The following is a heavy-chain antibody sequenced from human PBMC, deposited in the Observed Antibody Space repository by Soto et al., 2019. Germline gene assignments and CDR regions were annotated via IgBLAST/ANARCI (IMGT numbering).Heavy chain of an antibody. D-gene: IGHD3-3*01. J-gene: IGHJ6*02. V-gene: IGHV3-48*03. CDR3: ARVGVLRFLEWLTRHYHYYGMDV. CDR1: GFTFSSYE. Sequence: PGGSLRLSCAASGFTFSSYEMNWVRQAPGKGLEWVSYISSSGSTIYYADSVKGRFTISRDNAKNSLYLQMNSLRAEDTAVYYCARVGVLRFLEWLTRHYHYYGMDVWGQGTTVTVSS. CDR2: ISSSGSTI.